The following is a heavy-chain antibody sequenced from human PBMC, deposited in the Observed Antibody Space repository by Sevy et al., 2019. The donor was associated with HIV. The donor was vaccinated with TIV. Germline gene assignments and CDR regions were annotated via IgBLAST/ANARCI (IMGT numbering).Heavy chain of an antibody. CDR3: ARDHGAAFGGVIVPDY. CDR2: ISHDGSNK. D-gene: IGHD3-16*02. J-gene: IGHJ4*02. CDR1: GFTFSSYA. V-gene: IGHV3-30-3*01. Sequence: GGSMRLSCAASGFTFSSYAMHWVRQAPGKGLEWVAVISHDGSNKYYADSVKGRFTISRDNSKNTLYLQMNSLRAEETAEYYCARDHGAAFGGVIVPDYWGQGTLVTVSS.